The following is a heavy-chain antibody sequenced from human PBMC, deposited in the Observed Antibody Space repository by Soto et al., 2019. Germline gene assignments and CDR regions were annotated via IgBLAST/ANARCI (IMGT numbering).Heavy chain of an antibody. V-gene: IGHV4-61*01. CDR2: VYYTGST. Sequence: ASETLSLTCTVSGGSVSSGSYYWSWIRQPPGKGLEWIAYVYYTGSTNYNPSLKSRVTISVDTSKNQFSLKLRSVTAADTAVYYCARAPRPLMTTVVTELDYWGQGTRVTVSS. D-gene: IGHD4-17*01. CDR3: ARAPRPLMTTVVTELDY. CDR1: GGSVSSGSYY. J-gene: IGHJ4*02.